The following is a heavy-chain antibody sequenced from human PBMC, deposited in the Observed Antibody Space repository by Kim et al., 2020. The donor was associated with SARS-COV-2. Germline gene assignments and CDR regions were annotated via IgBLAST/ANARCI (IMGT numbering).Heavy chain of an antibody. D-gene: IGHD3-22*01. CDR2: FDPEDGET. CDR3: ATLDSSGYYKEYYFDY. Sequence: ASVKVSCKVSGYTLTELSMHWVRQAPGKGLEWMGGFDPEDGETSYAQKFQGRVTMTEDTSTDTAYMELSRLRAEDTAVYYCATLDSSGYYKEYYFDYWGQETLVTVSS. CDR1: GYTLTELS. J-gene: IGHJ4*02. V-gene: IGHV1-24*01.